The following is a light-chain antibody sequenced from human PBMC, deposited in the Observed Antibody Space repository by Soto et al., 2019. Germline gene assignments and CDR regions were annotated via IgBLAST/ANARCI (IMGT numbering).Light chain of an antibody. V-gene: IGKV3-15*01. J-gene: IGKJ4*01. CDR3: QQYDAWPLS. CDR2: DAI. Sequence: IWMSQSPATLSVSQGERVTLSCRASQNIHNHMSWFLQKPGQAPRLLMYDAILRAAGIPARLSGSWSGTEFTLTINSLQSEDFALYYCQQYDAWPLSFGGGTKVDI. CDR1: QNIHNH.